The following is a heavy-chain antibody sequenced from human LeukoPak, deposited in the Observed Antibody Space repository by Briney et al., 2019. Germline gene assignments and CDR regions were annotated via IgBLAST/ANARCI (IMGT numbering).Heavy chain of an antibody. CDR1: GFTFSSYE. Sequence: PGGSLRLSRAASGFTFSSYEMNWVRQAPGKGLEWVSYISSSGSTIYYADSVKGRFTISRDNAKNSLYLQMNSLRAEDTAVYYCGRVGGMVGGAFDIWGQGTMVTVSS. J-gene: IGHJ3*02. V-gene: IGHV3-48*03. D-gene: IGHD2-15*01. CDR2: ISSSGSTI. CDR3: GRVGGMVGGAFDI.